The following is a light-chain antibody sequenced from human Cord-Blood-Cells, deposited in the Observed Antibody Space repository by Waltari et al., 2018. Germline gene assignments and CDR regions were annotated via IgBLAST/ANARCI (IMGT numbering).Light chain of an antibody. CDR3: CSYAGSRV. CDR1: SRDVGSYNL. J-gene: IGLJ3*02. Sequence: QSALTQPPSVSGSPGQSITISCTGTSRDVGSYNLVSWYQQHPGKAPKLMIYEGSKRPSGVSNRFSGSKSGNTASLTISGLQAEDEADYYCCSYAGSRVFGGGTKLTVL. V-gene: IGLV2-23*01. CDR2: EGS.